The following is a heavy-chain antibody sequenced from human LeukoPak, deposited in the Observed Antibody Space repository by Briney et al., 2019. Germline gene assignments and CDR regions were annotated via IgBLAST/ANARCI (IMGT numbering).Heavy chain of an antibody. CDR2: ISWNSGSI. D-gene: IGHD3-10*01. Sequence: GGSLRLSCAASGFTFDDYAMHWVRQTPGKGLEWVSGISWNSGSIGYADSVKGRFTIPRDNAKNSLYLQMNSLGAEDTAFYYCASLLRGSGSYSDFDYWGQGTLVTVSS. V-gene: IGHV3-9*01. CDR1: GFTFDDYA. CDR3: ASLLRGSGSYSDFDY. J-gene: IGHJ4*02.